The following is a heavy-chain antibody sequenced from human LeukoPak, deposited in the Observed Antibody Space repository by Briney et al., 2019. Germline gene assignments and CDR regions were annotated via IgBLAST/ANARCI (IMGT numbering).Heavy chain of an antibody. Sequence: GRSLRLSCAASGFSFSTYAMHWVRQAPGKGLEWVALISYDGSNKYYADSVKGRFTISRDNSKNTLYLQMNSLRAEDTAVYFCTRAGYSSGFDSWGQGTLVTVSS. CDR1: GFSFSTYA. CDR3: TRAGYSSGFDS. V-gene: IGHV3-30-3*01. J-gene: IGHJ5*01. D-gene: IGHD6-19*01. CDR2: ISYDGSNK.